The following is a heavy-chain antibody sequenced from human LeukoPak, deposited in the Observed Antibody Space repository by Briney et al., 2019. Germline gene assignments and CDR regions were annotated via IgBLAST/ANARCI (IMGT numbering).Heavy chain of an antibody. D-gene: IGHD2-2*01. J-gene: IGHJ6*03. V-gene: IGHV4-38-2*02. CDR2: MHPTRIT. CDR1: GYSISAGFH. Sequence: PSETLSLTCTVSGYSISAGFHWGWIRQSPGKGLEWLVSMHPTRITYYNPSLKSRVTISLDTSKNQFSLNLISVTAADTAVYYCARRGYQPLHYYVDVWGKGTAVTVSS. CDR3: ARRGYQPLHYYVDV.